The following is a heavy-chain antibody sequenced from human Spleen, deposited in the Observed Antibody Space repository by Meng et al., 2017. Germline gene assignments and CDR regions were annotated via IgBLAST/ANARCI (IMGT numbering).Heavy chain of an antibody. J-gene: IGHJ4*02. CDR1: GASVSSGPSY. CDR2: FYYSGTT. D-gene: IGHD3-22*01. V-gene: IGHV4-61*01. CDR3: ARTSYDETGFYSPSVDF. Sequence: QVQLEESGPGLVGSSETLSLTCTVSGASVSSGPSYWSWIRQPPGKGLEWIAYFYYSGTTNYNPSLRSRVTVSVDTSKNQFYLKLTSVTAADTAVYYCARTSYDETGFYSPSVDFWGQGALVTVSS.